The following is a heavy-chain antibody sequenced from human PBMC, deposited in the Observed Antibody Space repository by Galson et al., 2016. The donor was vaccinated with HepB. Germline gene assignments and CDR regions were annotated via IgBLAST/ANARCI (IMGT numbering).Heavy chain of an antibody. CDR2: IWYDGSNK. CDR1: GFTFSTYG. CDR3: ARGFAVPGRIDY. Sequence: SLRLSCAASGFTFSTYGIHWVRQAPGKGLEWVAVIWYDGSNKYYGDSVKGRFTISRDNSNNTVYLQMNSLRAEDTAVYYCARGFAVPGRIDYWGRGTLVTVSS. V-gene: IGHV3-33*01. J-gene: IGHJ4*02. D-gene: IGHD2-2*01.